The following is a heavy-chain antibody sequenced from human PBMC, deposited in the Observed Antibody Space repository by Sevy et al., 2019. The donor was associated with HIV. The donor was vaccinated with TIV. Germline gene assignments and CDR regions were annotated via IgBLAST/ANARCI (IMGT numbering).Heavy chain of an antibody. D-gene: IGHD3-16*01. CDR3: VRYQYYYGMDV. Sequence: GGSLRLSCAASGFTFSNYWMHWVRQVPGKGLAWVARINSEGSFTSYADVVKGRFPISRDNANNTLHLQMKSLRAEDTAVYYCVRYQYYYGMDVWGQGTTVTVSS. CDR2: INSEGSFT. J-gene: IGHJ6*02. CDR1: GFTFSNYW. V-gene: IGHV3-74*01.